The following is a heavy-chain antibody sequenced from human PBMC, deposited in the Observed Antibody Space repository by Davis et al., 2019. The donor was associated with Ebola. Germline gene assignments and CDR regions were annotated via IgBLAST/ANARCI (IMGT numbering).Heavy chain of an antibody. Sequence: GESLKIPCAAPEFTFSSYGMTWVRQAPGKGLEWVSSISAGGTAPYYADSVKGRFTISRDNAKNTLSLQMDSLRADYTAVYNCAKSFLLTGSHMSEFRGVDYWGQGTVVTVSS. V-gene: IGHV3-23*01. CDR2: ISAGGTAP. CDR3: AKSFLLTGSHMSEFRGVDY. D-gene: IGHD2-8*02. J-gene: IGHJ4*02. CDR1: EFTFSSYG.